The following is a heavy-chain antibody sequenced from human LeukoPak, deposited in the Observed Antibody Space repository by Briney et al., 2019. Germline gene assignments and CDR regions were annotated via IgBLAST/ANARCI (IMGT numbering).Heavy chain of an antibody. CDR1: GGTFSSYA. CDR3: ARDRNDFWSGSRFDY. CDR2: IIPIFGTA. D-gene: IGHD3-3*01. J-gene: IGHJ4*02. V-gene: IGHV1-69*13. Sequence: SVKVSCKASGGTFSSYAISWLRQAPGQGLEWMGGIIPIFGTANYAQKFQGRVTITADESTSTAYMELSSLTSEDTAVYYCARDRNDFWSGSRFDYWGQGTLVTVSS.